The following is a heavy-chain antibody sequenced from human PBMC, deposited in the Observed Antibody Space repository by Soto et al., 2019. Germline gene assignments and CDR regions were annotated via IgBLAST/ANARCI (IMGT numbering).Heavy chain of an antibody. J-gene: IGHJ6*02. Sequence: SETLSLTCAVYGGSFSGYYWSWIRQPPGKGLEWIGEINRSGSTNYNPSLKSRVTISVDTSKNQFSLKLSSVTAADTAVYYCARVRVTVTTLLSHYYYYYGMDVWGQGTTVTVSS. D-gene: IGHD4-4*01. CDR3: ARVRVTVTTLLSHYYYYYGMDV. V-gene: IGHV4-34*01. CDR2: INRSGST. CDR1: GGSFSGYY.